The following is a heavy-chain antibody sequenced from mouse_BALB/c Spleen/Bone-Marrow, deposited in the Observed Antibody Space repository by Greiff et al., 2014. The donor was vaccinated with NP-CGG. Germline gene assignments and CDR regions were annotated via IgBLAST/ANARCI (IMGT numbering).Heavy chain of an antibody. CDR3: ARFGNYEGFTY. D-gene: IGHD2-1*01. Sequence: VKLQESGAELVRPGASVRLSCKASGYSFTNYWMNWVKQRPGQGLEWIGMIHPSDSETRLNQKFKDKATLTVDKSSSTAYMQLSSPTSEDSAVYYCARFGNYEGFTYWGQGTLVTVSA. V-gene: IGHV1-74*01. J-gene: IGHJ3*01. CDR1: GYSFTNYW. CDR2: IHPSDSET.